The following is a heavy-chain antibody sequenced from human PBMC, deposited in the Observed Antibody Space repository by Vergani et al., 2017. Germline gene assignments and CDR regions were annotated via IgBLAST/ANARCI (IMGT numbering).Heavy chain of an antibody. CDR1: GGSISSGGYY. D-gene: IGHD3-16*01. Sequence: QVQLQESGPGLVKPSQTLSLTCTVSGGSISSGGYYWSWIRQHPGKGLEWIGYIYYSGSTYYKPSLKSRVTISVDTSKNQFSLKLSSVTAADTAVYYCARVWMRYYDYVWGSAYFDYWGQGTLVTVSS. CDR2: IYYSGST. J-gene: IGHJ4*02. CDR3: ARVWMRYYDYVWGSAYFDY. V-gene: IGHV4-31*03.